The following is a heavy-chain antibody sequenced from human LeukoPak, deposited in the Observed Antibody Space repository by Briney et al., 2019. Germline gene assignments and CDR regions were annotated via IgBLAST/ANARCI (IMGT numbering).Heavy chain of an antibody. CDR2: IYYSGST. CDR3: ARERIHTINWFDP. Sequence: SETLSLTCTVSGGSISSGGYYWSWIRQHPGKGLEWIGYIYYSGSTYCNPSLKSRVTISVDTSKNQFSLKLSSVTAADTAVYYCARERIHTINWFDPWGQGTLVTVSS. J-gene: IGHJ5*02. CDR1: GGSISSGGYY. D-gene: IGHD1-14*01. V-gene: IGHV4-31*03.